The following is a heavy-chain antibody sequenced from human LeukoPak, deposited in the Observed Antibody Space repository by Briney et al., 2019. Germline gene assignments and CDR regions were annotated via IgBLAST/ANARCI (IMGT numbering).Heavy chain of an antibody. CDR2: FFESGST. D-gene: IGHD1-26*01. V-gene: IGHV4-59*11. CDR1: GVSINSHY. CDR3: ARGQGGATSFDY. Sequence: SETLSLTCAVSGVSINSHYWSWIRQPPGKGLEWIGFFFESGSTNYKSSLKSRVTISVDTSKNQFSLKLSSVTAADTAVYYCARGQGGATSFDYWGQGTLVTVSS. J-gene: IGHJ4*02.